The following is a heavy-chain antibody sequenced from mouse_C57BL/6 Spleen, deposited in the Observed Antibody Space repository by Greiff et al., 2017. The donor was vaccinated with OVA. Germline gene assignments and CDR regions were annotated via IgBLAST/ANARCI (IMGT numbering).Heavy chain of an antibody. V-gene: IGHV1-64*01. CDR2: IHPISGST. D-gene: IGHD2-12*01. Sequence: QVQLQQPGAELVKPGASVKLSCKASGYTFTSYWMHWVKQRPGKGLEWIGMIHPISGSTNYNEKFKSKATLTVDKSSSTAYMQLSSLTSEDSAVYFCARLRRDAMDYWGQGTSVTVSS. J-gene: IGHJ4*01. CDR1: GYTFTSYW. CDR3: ARLRRDAMDY.